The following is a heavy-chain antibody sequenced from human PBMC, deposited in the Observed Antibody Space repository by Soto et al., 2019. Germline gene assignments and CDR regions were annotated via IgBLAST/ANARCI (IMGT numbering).Heavy chain of an antibody. J-gene: IGHJ4*02. V-gene: IGHV2-5*02. CDR1: GFSLDTSGVG. D-gene: IGHD6-13*01. Sequence: QITLKESGPTLLKPTQTLTLTCTFSGFSLDTSGVGVGWIRQPPGKALEWLALIYWDDDKRYSPFLKSRLTINKDTSKNQVVLTRTNMDPVDTATYYCAHSVDTSSWPFDFWGQGTLVTVSS. CDR2: IYWDDDK. CDR3: AHSVDTSSWPFDF.